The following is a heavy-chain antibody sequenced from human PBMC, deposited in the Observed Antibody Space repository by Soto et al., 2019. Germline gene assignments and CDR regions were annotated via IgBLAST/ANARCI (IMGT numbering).Heavy chain of an antibody. V-gene: IGHV5-51*01. D-gene: IGHD6-19*01. J-gene: IGHJ5*02. CDR3: ARPFDTSGWYDH. CDR1: GDSFTIYW. Sequence: GESLEVCCKFAGDSFTIYWIAWVRQMPGKGLECMGIIYPGDSDTRYSPSFEGQVTISADKSINTAYLQWSSLKASDSAMYYCARPFDTSGWYDHWGQGTLVTVSS. CDR2: IYPGDSDT.